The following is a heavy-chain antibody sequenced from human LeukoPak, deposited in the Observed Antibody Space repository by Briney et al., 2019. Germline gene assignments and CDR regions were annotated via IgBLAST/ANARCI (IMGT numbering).Heavy chain of an antibody. Sequence: PSETLSLTCAVYGGSFSGYYWSWIRQPPGKGLEWIGEINHSGSTNYNPSLKSRVTISVDTSKNQFSLKLTSVTAADTAVYYCARYSSTWPYWYLDLWGRGTLVTVSS. D-gene: IGHD6-13*01. CDR3: ARYSSTWPYWYLDL. CDR1: GGSFSGYY. CDR2: INHSGST. J-gene: IGHJ2*01. V-gene: IGHV4-34*01.